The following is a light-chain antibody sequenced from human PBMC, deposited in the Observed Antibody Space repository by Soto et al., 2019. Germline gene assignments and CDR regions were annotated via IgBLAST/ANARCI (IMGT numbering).Light chain of an antibody. CDR2: EGS. CDR1: SSDVGSYNL. J-gene: IGLJ1*01. Sequence: QSALTQPASVSGSPGQSITISCTGASSDVGSYNLVTWYQQHPGKAPKLMIYEGSKWPSGVPDRFSGSRSGNTASLTISGLQPEDEGDYYCSVYTRTSTYVFGTGTKLTVL. V-gene: IGLV2-14*02. CDR3: SVYTRTSTYV.